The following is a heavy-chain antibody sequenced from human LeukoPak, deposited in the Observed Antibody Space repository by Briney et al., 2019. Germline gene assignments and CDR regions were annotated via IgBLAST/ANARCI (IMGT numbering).Heavy chain of an antibody. CDR2: ISSSGSTI. D-gene: IGHD2-2*01. V-gene: IGHV3-11*04. CDR1: GFTFSDYY. CDR3: AKVCSSTSCYGYCFDY. J-gene: IGHJ4*02. Sequence: GGSLRLSCAASGFTFSDYYMSWIRQAPGKGLEWVSYISSSGSTIYYADSVKGRFTISRDNAKNSLYLQLNSLRAEDTAVYYCAKVCSSTSCYGYCFDYWGQGTLVTVSS.